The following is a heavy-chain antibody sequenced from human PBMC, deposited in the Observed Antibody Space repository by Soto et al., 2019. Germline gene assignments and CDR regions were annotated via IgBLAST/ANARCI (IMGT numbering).Heavy chain of an antibody. D-gene: IGHD3-16*01. CDR2: INAGNGNR. CDR1: GYTFTSYA. Sequence: GSVKVSCKASGYTFTSYAMHWVRQAPGQRLEWMGWINAGNGNRKYSQKFQGRVTITRDTSASTAYMELSSLRSEDTAVYYCARGGLALMDVWGQGTTVTVSS. V-gene: IGHV1-3*01. CDR3: ARGGLALMDV. J-gene: IGHJ6*02.